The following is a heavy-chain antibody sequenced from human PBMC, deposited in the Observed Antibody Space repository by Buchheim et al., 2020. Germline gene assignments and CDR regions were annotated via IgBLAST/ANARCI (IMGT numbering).Heavy chain of an antibody. D-gene: IGHD4-17*01. V-gene: IGHV1-69*01. Sequence: QVQLVQSGAEVKKPGASVKVSCKASGYTFTGYYMHWVRQAPGQGLEWMGGIIPIFGTANYAQKFQGRVTITADESTSTAYMELSSLRSEDTAVYYCASSATVTTRDYGMDVWGQGTT. J-gene: IGHJ6*02. CDR1: GYTFTGYY. CDR3: ASSATVTTRDYGMDV. CDR2: IIPIFGTA.